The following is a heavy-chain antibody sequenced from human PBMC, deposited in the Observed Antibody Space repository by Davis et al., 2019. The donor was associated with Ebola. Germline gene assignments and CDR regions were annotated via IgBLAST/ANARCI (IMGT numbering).Heavy chain of an antibody. D-gene: IGHD6-13*01. CDR3: ARDPDSSNPRGDAFDI. Sequence: PGGSLRLSCAASGFTFSSYWMSWVRQAPGKGLEWVANIKQDGSEKYYVDSVKGRFTISRDNAKNSLYLQMNSLRAEDTAVYYCARDPDSSNPRGDAFDIWGQGTMVTVSS. J-gene: IGHJ3*02. CDR2: IKQDGSEK. CDR1: GFTFSSYW. V-gene: IGHV3-7*01.